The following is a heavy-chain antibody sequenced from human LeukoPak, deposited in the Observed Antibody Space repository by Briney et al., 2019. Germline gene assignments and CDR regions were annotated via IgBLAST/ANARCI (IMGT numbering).Heavy chain of an antibody. J-gene: IGHJ4*02. CDR2: ISSNGGST. CDR1: GFTFSRYA. CDR3: VKDDSYYYDSSGRDY. D-gene: IGHD3-22*01. Sequence: GGSLRLSCSASGFTFSRYAMHWVRQAPGKGLEYVSAISSNGGSTYYADSVKGRFAISRDNSKNTLYLQMSSLRAEDTAVYYCVKDDSYYYDSSGRDYWGQGTLVTVSS. V-gene: IGHV3-64D*09.